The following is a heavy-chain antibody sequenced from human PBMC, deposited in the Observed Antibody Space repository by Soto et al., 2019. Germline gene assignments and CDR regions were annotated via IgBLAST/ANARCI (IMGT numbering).Heavy chain of an antibody. D-gene: IGHD7-27*01. V-gene: IGHV4-4*02. Sequence: QVQLQESGPGLVKPSGTLSLTCAVSGGSISSSNWWSWVRQPPGKGLGWIGEIYHSGSTNYNPSPQGPVTISVDKSKNQFSLKLSSVTAADTAVYYCANLGSDYWGQGTLVTVSS. CDR3: ANLGSDY. J-gene: IGHJ4*02. CDR1: GGSISSSNW. CDR2: IYHSGST.